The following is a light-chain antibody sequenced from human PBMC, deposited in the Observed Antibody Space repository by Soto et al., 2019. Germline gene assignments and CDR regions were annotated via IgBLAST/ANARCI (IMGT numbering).Light chain of an antibody. V-gene: IGKV1-39*01. Sequence: DIQMTQSPSPLSASVGDEVTITCRASQTIMTYLNWYQLKPGKPPRLLIYAASSLQSGVPSRFSGSGSGTDFTLTISSLQPEDVATYSCQQSYNSPQTFGRGTKVDIK. J-gene: IGKJ1*01. CDR1: QTIMTY. CDR2: AAS. CDR3: QQSYNSPQT.